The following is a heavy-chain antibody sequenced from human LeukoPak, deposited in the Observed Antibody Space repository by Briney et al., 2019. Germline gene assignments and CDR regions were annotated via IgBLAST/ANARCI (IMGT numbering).Heavy chain of an antibody. D-gene: IGHD6-13*01. Sequence: GGSLRLSCAASGFTFRNYGMNWVRQAPGKGLEWVTIIWYDGSNKYYADSVKGRFIISRDNSKNTLYLQMNSLRAEDTAVYYCAKGDSSPFDYWGQGTLVTVSS. CDR1: GFTFRNYG. V-gene: IGHV3-33*06. CDR3: AKGDSSPFDY. CDR2: IWYDGSNK. J-gene: IGHJ4*02.